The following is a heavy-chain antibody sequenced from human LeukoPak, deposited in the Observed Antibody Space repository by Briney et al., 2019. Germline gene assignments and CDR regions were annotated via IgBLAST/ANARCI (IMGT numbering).Heavy chain of an antibody. Sequence: LTGGSLRLSCAASGFTFSSYAMHWVRQAPGKGLEWVAVISYDGSNKYYADSVKGRFTISRDNSKNTLYLQMNSLRAEDTAVYYCARDTWLMYSSSWYGDYYVRVGSSWYGDYWGQGTLVTVSS. CDR2: ISYDGSNK. CDR3: ARDTWLMYSSSWYGDYYVRVGSSWYGDY. V-gene: IGHV3-30-3*01. CDR1: GFTFSSYA. J-gene: IGHJ4*02. D-gene: IGHD6-13*01.